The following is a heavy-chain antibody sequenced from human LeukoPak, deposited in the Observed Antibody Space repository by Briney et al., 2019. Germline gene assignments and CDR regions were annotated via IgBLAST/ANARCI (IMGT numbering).Heavy chain of an antibody. CDR1: GFTVSSNY. CDR2: IYSGGST. V-gene: IGHV3-53*01. CDR3: ARIWYGGNYFDY. Sequence: GGSLRLSCAASGFTVSSNYMSWVRQAPGKGLEWVSVIYSGGSTYYADSVKGRFTISRDNPKNTLYLQMNSLRAEDTAVYYCARIWYGGNYFDYWGQGTLVTVSS. D-gene: IGHD4-23*01. J-gene: IGHJ4*02.